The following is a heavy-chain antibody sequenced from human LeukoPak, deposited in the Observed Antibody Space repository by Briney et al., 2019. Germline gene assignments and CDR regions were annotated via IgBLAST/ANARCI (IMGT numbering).Heavy chain of an antibody. CDR2: ISSSSSYI. Sequence: GGSLRLSCAASGFTINPYWMTWVRQAPGKGLEWVSSISSSSSYIYYADSVKGRFTISRDNAKNSLYLQMNSLRAEDTAVYYCATYYGMDVWGQGTTVTVSS. V-gene: IGHV3-21*01. CDR3: ATYYGMDV. J-gene: IGHJ6*02. CDR1: GFTINPYW.